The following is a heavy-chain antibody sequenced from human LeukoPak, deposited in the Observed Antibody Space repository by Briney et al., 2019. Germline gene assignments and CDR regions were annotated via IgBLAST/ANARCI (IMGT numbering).Heavy chain of an antibody. Sequence: PGGSLRLSCAASGFTFSSYGMHWVRQAPGKGLEWVAFIRYDGSNKYYADSVKGRFTISRDNSKNTLYLQMNSLRAEDTAVYYCAKFEWFGGNMGAFDYWGQGTLVTVSS. CDR3: AKFEWFGGNMGAFDY. D-gene: IGHD3-10*01. V-gene: IGHV3-30*02. J-gene: IGHJ4*02. CDR2: IRYDGSNK. CDR1: GFTFSSYG.